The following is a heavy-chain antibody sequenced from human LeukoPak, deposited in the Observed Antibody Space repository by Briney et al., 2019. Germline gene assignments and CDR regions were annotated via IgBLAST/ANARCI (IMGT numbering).Heavy chain of an antibody. CDR3: ARLGVTSCTNGVCYDDI. D-gene: IGHD2-8*01. Sequence: SETLSLTCTVSGGSISSGDYYWRWIRQPPGKGLEWIGYIYYSGSTYYNPSLKSRVTISVDTSKNQFSLKLSSVTAADTAVYYCARLGVTSCTNGVCYDDIWGQGTMVTVSS. CDR2: IYYSGST. J-gene: IGHJ3*02. V-gene: IGHV4-30-4*01. CDR1: GGSISSGDYY.